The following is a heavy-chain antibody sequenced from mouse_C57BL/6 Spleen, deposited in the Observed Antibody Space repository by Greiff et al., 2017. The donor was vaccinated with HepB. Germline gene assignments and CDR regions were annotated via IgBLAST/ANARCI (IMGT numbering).Heavy chain of an antibody. V-gene: IGHV1-80*01. CDR1: GYAFSSYW. CDR2: IYPGDGDT. Sequence: VQLQQSGAELVKPGASVKISCKASGYAFSSYWMNWVKQRPGKGLEWIGQIYPGDGDTNYNGKFKGKATLTADKSSSTAYMQLSSLTSEDSAVYCCSETEVDYHFDYWGQGTTLTVSS. J-gene: IGHJ2*01. D-gene: IGHD2-4*01. CDR3: SETEVDYHFDY.